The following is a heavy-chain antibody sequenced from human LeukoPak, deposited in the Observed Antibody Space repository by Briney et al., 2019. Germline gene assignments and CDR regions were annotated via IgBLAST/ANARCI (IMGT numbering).Heavy chain of an antibody. J-gene: IGHJ4*02. Sequence: PSETLSLTCTVSGGSISSGSYYWSWIRQPAGKGLEWIGRIYTSGSTNYNPSLKSRVSISVDTSKNQFSLNLSSVTAADTAVYYCARVKDTAMGVWGQGTLVTVSS. CDR3: ARVKDTAMGV. CDR2: IYTSGST. D-gene: IGHD5-18*01. CDR1: GGSISSGSYY. V-gene: IGHV4-61*02.